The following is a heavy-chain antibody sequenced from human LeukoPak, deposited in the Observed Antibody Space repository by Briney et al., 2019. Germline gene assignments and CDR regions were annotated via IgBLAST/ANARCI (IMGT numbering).Heavy chain of an antibody. V-gene: IGHV4-31*03. CDR1: GGSISSGASD. CDR3: ARAARQGFTMIVVPFFYFDL. J-gene: IGHJ2*01. Sequence: PSETLSPTCTVSGGSISSGASDWGWIRQHPKRGLEWVGYINHSGSTYYNPSLGSRVTMSVDTSKSQFSLKLSSVTAADSAVYYCARAARQGFTMIVVPFFYFDLWGRGTLVTVSS. CDR2: INHSGST. D-gene: IGHD3-22*01.